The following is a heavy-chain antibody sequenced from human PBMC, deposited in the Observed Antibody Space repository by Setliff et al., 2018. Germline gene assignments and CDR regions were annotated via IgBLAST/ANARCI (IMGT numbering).Heavy chain of an antibody. J-gene: IGHJ6*02. D-gene: IGHD3-3*01. V-gene: IGHV4-38-2*02. CDR2: IYHSGRT. CDR3: ARDKPEGYNFWSGYLGGGLMDV. CDR1: GYSISSGYF. Sequence: SETLSLTCAVSGYSISSGYFWAWIRQPPGKGLEWIGSIYHSGRTYYNPSLKSRVTMSVDTSKNQFSLRLSSVTAADTAVYYCARDKPEGYNFWSGYLGGGLMDVWGQGTTVTVSS.